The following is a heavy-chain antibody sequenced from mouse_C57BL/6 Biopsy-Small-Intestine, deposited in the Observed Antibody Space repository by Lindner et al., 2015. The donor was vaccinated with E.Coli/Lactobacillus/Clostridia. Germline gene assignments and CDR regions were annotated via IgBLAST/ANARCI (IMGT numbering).Heavy chain of an antibody. CDR2: IYPRSGNT. CDR3: ARHEVDWGRFAY. J-gene: IGHJ3*01. Sequence: VQLQESGAELARPGASVRLSCKASGYTFTSYGISWVKQRTGQGLEWIGEIYPRSGNTYYNEKFKDKATLTADKSSSTVYMELSRLTSEDSAVYFCARHEVDWGRFAYWGQGTLVTVSA. D-gene: IGHD4-1*01. V-gene: IGHV1-81*01. CDR1: GYTFTSYG.